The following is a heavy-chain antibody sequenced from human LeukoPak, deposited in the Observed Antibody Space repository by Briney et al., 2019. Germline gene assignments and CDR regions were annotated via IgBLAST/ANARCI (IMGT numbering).Heavy chain of an antibody. CDR3: ARDFRYSSSPLGRGAFDI. CDR1: GFTFSSYS. CDR2: IYYSGST. D-gene: IGHD6-13*01. J-gene: IGHJ3*02. V-gene: IGHV4-39*07. Sequence: GSLRLSCAASGFTFSSYSMNWVRQAPGKGLEWIGRIYYSGSTYYNPSLKSRVTISVNTSKNQFSLKLSSVTAADTAVYYCARDFRYSSSPLGRGAFDIWGQGTMVTVSS.